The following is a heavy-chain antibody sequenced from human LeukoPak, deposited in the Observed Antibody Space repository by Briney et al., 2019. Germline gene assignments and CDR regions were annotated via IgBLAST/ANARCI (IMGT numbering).Heavy chain of an antibody. Sequence: GGSLRLSCAASRFTFSDYYMSWIRQAPGKGLEWVSYISSSGSTIYYADSVKGRFTISRDNAKNSLYLQMNSLRAEDTAVYYCARGIEEQLVPFSAYYFDYWGQGTLVTVSS. D-gene: IGHD6-6*01. V-gene: IGHV3-11*04. CDR3: ARGIEEQLVPFSAYYFDY. J-gene: IGHJ4*02. CDR2: ISSSGSTI. CDR1: RFTFSDYY.